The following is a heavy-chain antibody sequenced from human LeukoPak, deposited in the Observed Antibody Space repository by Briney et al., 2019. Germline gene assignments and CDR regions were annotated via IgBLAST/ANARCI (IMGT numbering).Heavy chain of an antibody. Sequence: GASVKVSCKASGYTFTSSYMHWVRQAPGQGLEWMGIINPSGGTTIYAQKFQGRVTMTRDTSTSTVYMELSSLRSEDTAVYYCARQRGGQYEDAFDIWGQGTMVTVSS. CDR2: INPSGGTT. J-gene: IGHJ3*02. CDR1: GYTFTSSY. V-gene: IGHV1-46*01. CDR3: ARQRGGQYEDAFDI. D-gene: IGHD2-8*01.